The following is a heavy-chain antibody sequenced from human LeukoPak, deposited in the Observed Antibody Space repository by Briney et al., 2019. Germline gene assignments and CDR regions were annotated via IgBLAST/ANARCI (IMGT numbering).Heavy chain of an antibody. CDR1: GFTFSSYS. CDR2: ISSSSSYI. D-gene: IGHD5-12*01. Sequence: GGSLRLSCAASGFTFSSYSMNWVRQAPGKGLEWVSSISSSSSYIYYADSVKGRFTISRDNSKNTLYLQMNSLRAEDTAVYYCARDDSGPFDYWGQGTLVTVSS. V-gene: IGHV3-21*04. CDR3: ARDDSGPFDY. J-gene: IGHJ4*02.